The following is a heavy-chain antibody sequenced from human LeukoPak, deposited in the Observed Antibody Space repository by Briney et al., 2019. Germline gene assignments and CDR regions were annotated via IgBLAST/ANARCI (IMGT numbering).Heavy chain of an antibody. Sequence: ASVKVSCKVSGYTLTELAMHWVRQAPGKGLEWIGGFDPEKGETIYTQQLQGRLTMTEDTSTDTAYMELSSLTSEDTAVYYCATPHGPLGLIPYYFDYWGQGTLVTVSS. V-gene: IGHV1-24*01. D-gene: IGHD2-21*01. CDR1: GYTLTELA. CDR2: FDPEKGET. CDR3: ATPHGPLGLIPYYFDY. J-gene: IGHJ4*02.